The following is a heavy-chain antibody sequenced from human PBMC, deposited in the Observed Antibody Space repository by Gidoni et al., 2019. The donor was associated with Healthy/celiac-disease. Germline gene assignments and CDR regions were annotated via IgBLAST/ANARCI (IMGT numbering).Heavy chain of an antibody. Sequence: QLQLQESGPGLVKPSETLSLTCTVSGGSISSSSYYWGWIRQPPGKGLGWIGSIYYSGSTYYNPSLKSRVTISVATSKNHFSLKLSSGTAADTAVYYCARQPIAAAGTAFDYWGQGTLVTVSS. V-gene: IGHV4-39*01. CDR2: IYYSGST. CDR3: ARQPIAAAGTAFDY. J-gene: IGHJ4*02. D-gene: IGHD6-13*01. CDR1: GGSISSSSYY.